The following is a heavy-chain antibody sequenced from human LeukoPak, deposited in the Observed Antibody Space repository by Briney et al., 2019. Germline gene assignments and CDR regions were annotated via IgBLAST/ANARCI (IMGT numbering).Heavy chain of an antibody. CDR3: ARGARQDLRCVDWLGSDH. Sequence: GASVKVSCKASGYTFTSYDINWVRQATGQGLEWMGWMNPNSGNTGYAQKFQGRVTMTRNTSISTAYMELSSLRSEDTAVYYCARGARQDLRCVDWLGSDHWAQGPLVTVPT. D-gene: IGHD3-9*01. CDR1: GYTFTSYD. J-gene: IGHJ4*02. V-gene: IGHV1-8*01. CDR2: MNPNSGNT.